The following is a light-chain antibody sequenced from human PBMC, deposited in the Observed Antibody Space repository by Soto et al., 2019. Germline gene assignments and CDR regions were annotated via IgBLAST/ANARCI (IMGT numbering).Light chain of an antibody. CDR3: MVWPSDGWV. CDR1: SDINVGSYS. Sequence: QLVLTQPPSSSASPGESARITCTLSSDINVGSYSIYWYQQKTGRPPKYLLYYFPDLDKGQGSGVPSRFSGSKDASANTGILLISGVQSEDEADYYCMVWPSDGWVFGGGTKLTVL. J-gene: IGLJ3*02. V-gene: IGLV5-37*01. CDR2: YFPDLDK.